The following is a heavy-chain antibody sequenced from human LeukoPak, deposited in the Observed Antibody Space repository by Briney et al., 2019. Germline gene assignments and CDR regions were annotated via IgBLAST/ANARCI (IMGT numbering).Heavy chain of an antibody. V-gene: IGHV4-59*01. J-gene: IGHJ4*02. CDR1: GGSISSYY. Sequence: MPSETLSLTCTVSGGSISSYYWSWIRQPPGKGLEWIGYIYYSGSTNYNPSLKSRVTISVDTSKNQFSLKLSSVTAADTAVYYCARESGSYQYHFDYWGQGTLVTVSS. D-gene: IGHD1-26*01. CDR3: ARESGSYQYHFDY. CDR2: IYYSGST.